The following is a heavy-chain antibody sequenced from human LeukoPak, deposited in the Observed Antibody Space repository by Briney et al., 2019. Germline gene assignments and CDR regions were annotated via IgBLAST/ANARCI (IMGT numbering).Heavy chain of an antibody. D-gene: IGHD4-23*01. V-gene: IGHV4-59*08. CDR3: TRHPGGNDAHRFDY. CDR1: GGSLTNYF. J-gene: IGHJ4*02. Sequence: SETLSLTCTVSGGSLTNYFWSRIRQLPGTGLEWIGYVHSSGSPHYNPSFESRVTTSVDTSKNQFSLNLNSVTAADTAVYYCTRHPGGNDAHRFDYWGQGLLVTVSS. CDR2: VHSSGSP.